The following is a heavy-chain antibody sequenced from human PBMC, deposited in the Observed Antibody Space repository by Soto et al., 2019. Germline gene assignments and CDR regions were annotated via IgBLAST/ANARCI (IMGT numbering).Heavy chain of an antibody. CDR2: IYYSGST. CDR3: VRETHYRPVAGTSWAFDI. V-gene: IGHV4-31*02. J-gene: IGHJ3*02. CDR1: GGSIYSGGYY. Sequence: QVQLQESGPGLVKPSQTLSLTCTVSGGSIYSGGYYWSWIRQHPGKGLEWIGYIYYSGSTFYNPSVKSRVTISTDTSKNQFSLNLTSVTAADSAVYYCVRETHYRPVAGTSWAFDIWGQGTMVTVSS. D-gene: IGHD6-19*01.